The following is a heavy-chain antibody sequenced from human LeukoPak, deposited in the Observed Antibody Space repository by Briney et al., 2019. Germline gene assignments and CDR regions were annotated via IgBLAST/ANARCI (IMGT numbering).Heavy chain of an antibody. Sequence: PGGSLRLSCAASGFTFSDYYMSWIRQAPGRGLEWVSYISSSGSTIYYADSVKGRFTISRDNAKNSLYLQMNSLRAEDTAVYYCARVRRGSSSNDAFDIWGQGTMVTVSS. CDR1: GFTFSDYY. D-gene: IGHD6-13*01. V-gene: IGHV3-11*01. CDR3: ARVRRGSSSNDAFDI. J-gene: IGHJ3*02. CDR2: ISSSGSTI.